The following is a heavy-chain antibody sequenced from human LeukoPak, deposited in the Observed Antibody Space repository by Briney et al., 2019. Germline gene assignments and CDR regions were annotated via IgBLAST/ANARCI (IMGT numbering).Heavy chain of an antibody. CDR3: ATVYCSGGSCYSGNYAFDI. CDR1: GYTFTGYY. J-gene: IGHJ3*02. CDR2: VNPNSGGT. D-gene: IGHD2-15*01. Sequence: GASVKVSCKAPGYTFTGYYMHWVRQAPGQGLEWMGRVNPNSGGTNYAQKFQGRVTMTRDTSISTAYMELSRLRSDDTAVYYCATVYCSGGSCYSGNYAFDIWGQGTMVTVSS. V-gene: IGHV1-2*06.